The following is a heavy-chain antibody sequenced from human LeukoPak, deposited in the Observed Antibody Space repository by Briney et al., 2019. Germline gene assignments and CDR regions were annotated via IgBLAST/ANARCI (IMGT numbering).Heavy chain of an antibody. Sequence: SVKVSCKASGGTFSSYAISWVRQAPGQGLEWMGGIIPIFGTANYAQKFQGRVTITTDESTSTAYMELSSLRSEDTAVYYCARTVNSGSYYYYMDVWAKGPRSPSP. CDR3: ARTVNSGSYYYYMDV. CDR2: IIPIFGTA. J-gene: IGHJ6*03. V-gene: IGHV1-69*05. CDR1: GGTFSSYA. D-gene: IGHD3-22*01.